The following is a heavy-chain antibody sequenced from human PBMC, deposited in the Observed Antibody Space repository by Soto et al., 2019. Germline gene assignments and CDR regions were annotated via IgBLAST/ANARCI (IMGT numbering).Heavy chain of an antibody. CDR3: ARALVSVRGVIVDYYGMDV. CDR2: IRYDGSNK. CDR1: GFTFSSYG. V-gene: IGHV3-33*01. J-gene: IGHJ6*02. Sequence: GGSLRRSCAASGFTFSSYGMHWVRQAPGKGLEWVAVIRYDGSNKYYADSVKGRFTISRDNSKNTLYLQMNSLRAEDTAVYYCARALVSVRGVIVDYYGMDVWGQGTTVTVSS. D-gene: IGHD3-10*01.